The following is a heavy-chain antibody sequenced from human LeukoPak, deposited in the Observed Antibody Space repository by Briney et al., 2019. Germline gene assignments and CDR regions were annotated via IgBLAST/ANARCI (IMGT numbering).Heavy chain of an antibody. V-gene: IGHV3-30*04. CDR2: ISYDGSSK. Sequence: GGSLRLSCAASGFTFSGYAMHWVRQAPGKGLEWVAVISYDGSSKYYADSVKGRFTISRDNSKNTLYLQMNSLRGEDTAVYYCARDPMVRNYYYYYMDVWGKGTTVTVSS. CDR3: ARDPMVRNYYYYYMDV. D-gene: IGHD3-10*01. J-gene: IGHJ6*03. CDR1: GFTFSGYA.